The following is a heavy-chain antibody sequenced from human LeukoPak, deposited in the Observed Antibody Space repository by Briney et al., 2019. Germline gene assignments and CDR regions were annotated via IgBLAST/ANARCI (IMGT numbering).Heavy chain of an antibody. CDR2: ISAYNGNI. Sequence: ASVKVSCKASDYRFTRYVISWVRQAPGPGLEWMGWISAYNGNINYVQKLQGRVTMTRDTSISTAYMELSRLRSDDTAVYYCARMGRIAAAGYWFDPWGQGTLVTVSS. J-gene: IGHJ5*02. CDR1: DYRFTRYV. D-gene: IGHD6-13*01. V-gene: IGHV1-18*01. CDR3: ARMGRIAAAGYWFDP.